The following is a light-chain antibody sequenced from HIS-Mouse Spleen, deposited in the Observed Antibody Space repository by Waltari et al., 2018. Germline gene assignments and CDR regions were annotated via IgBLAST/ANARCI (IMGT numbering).Light chain of an antibody. CDR2: EGS. CDR1: SSDVGSSNL. CDR3: CSYAGSSTYWV. Sequence: QSALTQPASVSGSPGPSITIPCTGTSSDVGSSNLVSWYQQHPGKAPKLMIYEGSKRPSGVSNRFSGSKSGNTASLTISGLQAEDEADYYCCSYAGSSTYWVFGGGTKLTVL. J-gene: IGLJ3*02. V-gene: IGLV2-23*01.